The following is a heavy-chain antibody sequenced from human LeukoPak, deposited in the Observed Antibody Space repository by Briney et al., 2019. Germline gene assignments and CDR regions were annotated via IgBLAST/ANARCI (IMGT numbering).Heavy chain of an antibody. CDR3: ATDIAAAGYYFDY. Sequence: ASVKVSCKASGYTFTSYGISWVRQAPGQGLEWMGWISAYNGNTNYAQKFQGRVTMTEDTSTDTAYMELSSLRSEDTAVYYCATDIAAAGYYFDYWGQGTLVTVSS. V-gene: IGHV1-18*01. CDR1: GYTFTSYG. J-gene: IGHJ4*02. D-gene: IGHD6-13*01. CDR2: ISAYNGNT.